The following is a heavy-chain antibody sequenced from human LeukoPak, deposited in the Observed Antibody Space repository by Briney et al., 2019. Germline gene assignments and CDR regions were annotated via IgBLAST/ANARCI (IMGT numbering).Heavy chain of an antibody. Sequence: GGSLRLSCVASEFTFSSYAMHWVRQAPGKGLEWVAVISYDGSNKYYADSVKGRFTISRDNSKNTLYLQMNSLRAEDTAVYYCARRGLIAAAGIRIMDYWGQGTLVTVSS. V-gene: IGHV3-30-3*02. J-gene: IGHJ4*02. D-gene: IGHD6-13*01. CDR1: EFTFSSYA. CDR3: ARRGLIAAAGIRIMDY. CDR2: ISYDGSNK.